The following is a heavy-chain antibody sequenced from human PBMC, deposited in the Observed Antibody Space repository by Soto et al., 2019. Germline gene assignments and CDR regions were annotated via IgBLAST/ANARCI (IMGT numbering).Heavy chain of an antibody. CDR1: GFTFTSSA. Sequence: GAPVKVSCKASGFTFTSSAMQWVRQARGQRLEWIGWIVVGSGNTNYAQKFQERVTITRDMSTSTAYMELSSLRSEDTAVYYCAAVPDYDILTGYYFDYWGQGTLVTVSS. D-gene: IGHD3-9*01. CDR3: AAVPDYDILTGYYFDY. J-gene: IGHJ4*02. CDR2: IVVGSGNT. V-gene: IGHV1-58*02.